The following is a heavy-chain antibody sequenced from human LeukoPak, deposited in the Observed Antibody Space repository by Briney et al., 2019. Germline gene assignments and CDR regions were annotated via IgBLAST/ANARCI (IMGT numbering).Heavy chain of an antibody. J-gene: IGHJ4*02. V-gene: IGHV3-30-3*01. CDR1: GFTFNRYA. Sequence: PGRSLRLSCAASGFTFNRYAIHWVRQAPGKGLEWVTVISSDGNDQHYADSVKGRFTISRDNSKNTVFLQMNNLRIEDTAVYYCARDFDQGGADYYFAYWGQGTLVTVSS. CDR3: ARDFDQGGADYYFAY. D-gene: IGHD3-9*01. CDR2: ISSDGNDQ.